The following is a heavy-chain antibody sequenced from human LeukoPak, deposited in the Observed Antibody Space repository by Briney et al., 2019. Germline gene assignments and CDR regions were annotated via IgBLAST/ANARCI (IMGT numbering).Heavy chain of an antibody. J-gene: IGHJ5*02. Sequence: ASVTVSCKASGYTFTSYGISWVRQAPGQGLEWMGWISAYNGNTNYAQKLQGRVTMTTDTSTSTAYMELRSLRSDDTAVYYCARAARRKGELPTEDWFDPWGQGTLVTVSS. CDR1: GYTFTSYG. CDR2: ISAYNGNT. CDR3: ARAARRKGELPTEDWFDP. D-gene: IGHD2-15*01. V-gene: IGHV1-18*01.